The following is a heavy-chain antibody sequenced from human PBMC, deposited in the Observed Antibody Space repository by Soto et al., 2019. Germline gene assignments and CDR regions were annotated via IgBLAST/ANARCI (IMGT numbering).Heavy chain of an antibody. CDR3: ARAPEDYDNSDYYYYFDY. CDR2: MYDTGCS. D-gene: IGHD3-22*01. V-gene: IGHV4-4*09. Sequence: SETLSLTCSFSGDSVTSHYFTWIRQSPEKGLEWIGYMYDTGCSHYNPSLKSRLTISGDMSKNQFSLQVTSVTAADTAVYYCARAPEDYDNSDYYYYFDYWGQGILVTVSS. CDR1: GDSVTSHY. J-gene: IGHJ4*02.